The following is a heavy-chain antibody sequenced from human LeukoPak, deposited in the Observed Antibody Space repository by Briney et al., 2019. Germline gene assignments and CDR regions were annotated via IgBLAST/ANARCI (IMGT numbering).Heavy chain of an antibody. CDR2: LYPGGST. V-gene: IGHV3-66*01. CDR3: ARDPRSGSYSGMDV. CDR1: GFTVSSNY. J-gene: IGHJ6*02. D-gene: IGHD1-26*01. Sequence: PGGSLTLSCAASGFTVSSNYMSWVCQAPGKGLEWVSVLYPGGSTYYADSVTDRFTISRDNSKNTLYLQMNSLRAEDTAVYYCARDPRSGSYSGMDVWGQGTTVTVSS.